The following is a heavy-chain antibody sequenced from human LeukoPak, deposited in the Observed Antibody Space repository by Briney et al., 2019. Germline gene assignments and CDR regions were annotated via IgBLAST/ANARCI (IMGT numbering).Heavy chain of an antibody. CDR3: ARREPYYGMDV. Sequence: YADSVRGRFTISRDNAKNSLYLQMNSLRAEDTAVYYCARREPYYGMDVWGQGTTVTVSS. D-gene: IGHD1-26*01. V-gene: IGHV3-48*03. J-gene: IGHJ6*02.